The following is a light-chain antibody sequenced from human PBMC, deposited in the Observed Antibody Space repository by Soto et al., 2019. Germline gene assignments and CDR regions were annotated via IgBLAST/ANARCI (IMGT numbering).Light chain of an antibody. Sequence: DIQMTQSPSSLSASVGDRVTSTCRASQSIRRDLNWYQQKPGKAAKLLIYAAYTFQSGVTSRFSGSGSGTDFTLTISSLQPEDFASYYCQQSYITPWTVGPVTKVEI. CDR2: AAY. J-gene: IGKJ1*01. V-gene: IGKV1-39*01. CDR1: QSIRRD. CDR3: QQSYITPWT.